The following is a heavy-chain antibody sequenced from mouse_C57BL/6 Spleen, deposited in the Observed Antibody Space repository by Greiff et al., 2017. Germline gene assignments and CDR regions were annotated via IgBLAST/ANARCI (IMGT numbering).Heavy chain of an antibody. V-gene: IGHV10-1*01. CDR2: IRSKSNNYAT. J-gene: IGHJ4*01. Sequence: EVQVVESGGGLVQPKGSLKLSCAASGFSFNTYAMNWVRQAPGKGLEWVARIRSKSNNYATSYADSVKDRFTISRDDSESMLYLQMNNLKTEDTAMYYCVRLEAMDYWGQGTSVTVSS. CDR3: VRLEAMDY. CDR1: GFSFNTYA.